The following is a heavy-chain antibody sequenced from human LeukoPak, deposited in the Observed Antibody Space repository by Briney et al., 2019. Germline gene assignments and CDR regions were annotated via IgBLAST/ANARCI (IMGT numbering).Heavy chain of an antibody. Sequence: GGSLRLSCAASGFTFSSYAISWVRQAPGKGLEGVSSISGSGGSTYYADSVKGRFTISRDNSKNTLYLQMNSLRAEDTAVYYCAKDQAYYYDSSAYYWGQGTLVTVSS. V-gene: IGHV3-23*01. CDR3: AKDQAYYYDSSAYY. CDR2: ISGSGGST. J-gene: IGHJ4*02. D-gene: IGHD3-22*01. CDR1: GFTFSSYA.